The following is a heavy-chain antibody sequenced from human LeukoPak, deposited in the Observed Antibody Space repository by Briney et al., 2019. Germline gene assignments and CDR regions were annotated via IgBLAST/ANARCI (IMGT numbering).Heavy chain of an antibody. V-gene: IGHV1-69*06. CDR3: AREKVTTQRGSYMDV. CDR2: IIPIFGTA. D-gene: IGHD4-17*01. CDR1: GATFSSYA. Sequence: SVKVSCKASGATFSSYAISWVRQAPGQRLGWRGRIIPIFGTANYAQKFQGRVTITADKSTSTAYMELSSLRSEDTAVYYCAREKVTTQRGSYMDVWGKGTTVTVSS. J-gene: IGHJ6*03.